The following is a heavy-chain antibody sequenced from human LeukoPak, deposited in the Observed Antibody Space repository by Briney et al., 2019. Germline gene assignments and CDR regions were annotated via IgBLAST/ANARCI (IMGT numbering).Heavy chain of an antibody. CDR1: GGSISSYY. CDR2: IYHSGST. D-gene: IGHD1-14*01. V-gene: IGHV4-59*08. J-gene: IGHJ4*02. CDR3: ARRSLTVIDY. Sequence: PSETLSLTCTVSGGSISSYYWSWIRQPPGKGLEWIGSIYHSGSTYYNPSLKSRVTISVDTSKNQFSLKLSSVTTADTAVYYCARRSLTVIDYWGQGTLVTVSS.